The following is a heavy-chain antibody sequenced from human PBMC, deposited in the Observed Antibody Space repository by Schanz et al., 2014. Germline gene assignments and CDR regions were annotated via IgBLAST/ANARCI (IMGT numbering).Heavy chain of an antibody. Sequence: QVQLVQSGAEVKKPGSSVKVSCKASGGTLQSYTFSWVRQAPGQGLEWMGRIIPIVDITNYAQKFLGRVTITADKSTSTAYMELKSLRSADTAVYYCATIGVNDYWRFGLDLWGQGTTVTVSS. D-gene: IGHD3-16*01. J-gene: IGHJ6*02. V-gene: IGHV1-69*02. CDR3: ATIGVNDYWRFGLDL. CDR1: GGTLQSYT. CDR2: IIPIVDIT.